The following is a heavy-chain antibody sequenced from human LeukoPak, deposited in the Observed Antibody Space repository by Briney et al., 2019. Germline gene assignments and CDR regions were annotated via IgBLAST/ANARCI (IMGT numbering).Heavy chain of an antibody. CDR2: ISSSSSYI. V-gene: IGHV3-21*01. CDR1: GFTFSSYS. CDR3: ARGTMVRGVPNDY. J-gene: IGHJ4*02. Sequence: GGSLRLSCAASGFTFSSYSMNWVRQAPGKGLEWVSSISSSSSYIYYADSVKGRFTISRDNAKNSLYLQMNSLRAEDTAVYYCARGTMVRGVPNDYWGQGTLVTVSS. D-gene: IGHD3-10*01.